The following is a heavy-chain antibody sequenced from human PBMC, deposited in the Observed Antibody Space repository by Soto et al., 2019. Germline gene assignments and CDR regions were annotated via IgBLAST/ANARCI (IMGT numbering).Heavy chain of an antibody. J-gene: IGHJ6*02. Sequence: GGSLRLSCAASGFTFSSYWMSWVRQAPGKGLEWVANIKEDGSKKYYADSVKGRFTISRDNSKNTLYLQMNSLRAEDTAVYYCARDLWSQQLVLGSYYYYYGMDVWGQGTTVTVSS. V-gene: IGHV3-7*01. CDR2: IKEDGSKK. D-gene: IGHD6-13*01. CDR3: ARDLWSQQLVLGSYYYYYGMDV. CDR1: GFTFSSYW.